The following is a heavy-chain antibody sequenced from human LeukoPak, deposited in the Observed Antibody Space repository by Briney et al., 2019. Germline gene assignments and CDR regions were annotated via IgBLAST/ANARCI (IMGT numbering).Heavy chain of an antibody. D-gene: IGHD2-2*01. CDR3: ARVGLQIVVVPAATTQTTYYYYMDV. Sequence: PSETPSLTCAVYGGSFSGYYWSWIRQPPGKVREGIGEINHSGSTNCSPSLKSRVTMSVDTSKNQFSLKLSSVTAADTAMYYCARVGLQIVVVPAATTQTTYYYYMDVWDTGTTVTVSS. CDR2: INHSGST. V-gene: IGHV4-34*01. J-gene: IGHJ6*03. CDR1: GGSFSGYY.